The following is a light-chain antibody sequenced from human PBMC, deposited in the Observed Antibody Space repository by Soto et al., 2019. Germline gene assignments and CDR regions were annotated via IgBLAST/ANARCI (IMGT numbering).Light chain of an antibody. Sequence: SYELTQPPSVSVAPGKTARITCGGNNIGSKSVHWYQQKPGQAPVLVIYYDSDRPSGIPERFSGSNSGNTATLTISRVEAGDEADYYCQVWDSIREVFGGGTKVTVL. CDR1: NIGSKS. CDR2: YDS. J-gene: IGLJ2*01. V-gene: IGLV3-21*04. CDR3: QVWDSIREV.